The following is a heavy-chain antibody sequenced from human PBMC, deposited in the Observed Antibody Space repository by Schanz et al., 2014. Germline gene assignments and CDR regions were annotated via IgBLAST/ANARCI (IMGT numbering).Heavy chain of an antibody. J-gene: IGHJ3*02. CDR2: IRSSSTPI. V-gene: IGHV3-48*01. CDR1: GFGFSSYS. CDR3: AKSDAFDI. Sequence: EVQLVESGGGLIQPGGSLRLSCAASGFGFSSYSMNWVRQAPGKGPEWVSYIRSSSTPIYYADSVKGRFTISRDNAKNSLYLEMNSLRAEDTAVYYCAKSDAFDIWGQGTLVTVSS.